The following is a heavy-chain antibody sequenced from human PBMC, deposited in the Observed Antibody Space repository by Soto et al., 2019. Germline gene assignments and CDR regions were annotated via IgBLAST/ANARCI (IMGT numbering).Heavy chain of an antibody. CDR3: AARGALYYYDSSGYWDDAFDI. Sequence: EASVKVSCKASGFTFTSSAVQWVRQARGQRLEWIGWIVVGSGNTNYAQKFQERVTITRDMSTSTAYMELSSLRSEDTAVYYCAARGALYYYDSSGYWDDAFDIWGQGTMVTVSS. CDR1: GFTFTSSA. J-gene: IGHJ3*02. D-gene: IGHD3-22*01. V-gene: IGHV1-58*01. CDR2: IVVGSGNT.